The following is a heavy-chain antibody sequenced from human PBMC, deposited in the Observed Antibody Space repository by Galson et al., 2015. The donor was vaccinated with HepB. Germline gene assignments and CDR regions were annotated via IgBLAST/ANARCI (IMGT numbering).Heavy chain of an antibody. CDR3: AGVRWYRTNWRPLTKQTLKKGTPQGRLDP. CDR1: GGSFSDYH. J-gene: IGHJ5*02. V-gene: IGHV4-34*01. CDR2: INHSGNT. Sequence: ETLSLTCAVYGGSFSDYHWNWIRQPPGKGLEWIGEINHSGNTNYNPSLKSRVTISVDTSKNQFSLRLTSVTAADTAVYYCAGVRWYRTNWRPLTKQTLKKGTPQGRLDPWGQGSRVTVSS. D-gene: IGHD1-1*01.